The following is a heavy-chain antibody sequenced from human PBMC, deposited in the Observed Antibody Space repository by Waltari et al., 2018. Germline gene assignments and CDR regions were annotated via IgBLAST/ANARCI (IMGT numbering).Heavy chain of an antibody. J-gene: IGHJ6*02. Sequence: QAQLHQWGAGLLTPSETLSLTFSVSGGSFSGYFCIWLRQSPGKGLASIGEINRDGTANYNPSLKSRVGMSVDTIKSQISLSLSSVTAADAAVYYCARVGDYHGSGRFGLDVWGRGTRVTVSS. CDR3: ARVGDYHGSGRFGLDV. V-gene: IGHV4-34*01. CDR1: GGSFSGYF. D-gene: IGHD3-10*01. CDR2: INRDGTA.